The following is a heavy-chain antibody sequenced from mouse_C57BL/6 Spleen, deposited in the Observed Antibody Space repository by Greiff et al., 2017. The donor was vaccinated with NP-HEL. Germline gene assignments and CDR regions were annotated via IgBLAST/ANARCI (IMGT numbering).Heavy chain of an antibody. CDR2: IDPNSGGT. V-gene: IGHV1-72*01. CDR3: ARGETAQDPYAMDY. Sequence: QVQLQQSGAELVKPGASVKLSCKASGYTFTSYWMHWVKQRPGRGLEWIGRIDPNSGGTKYNEKFKSKATLTVDKPSSTAYMQLSSLTSEDSAVYYCARGETAQDPYAMDYWGQGTSVTVSS. J-gene: IGHJ4*01. CDR1: GYTFTSYW. D-gene: IGHD3-2*02.